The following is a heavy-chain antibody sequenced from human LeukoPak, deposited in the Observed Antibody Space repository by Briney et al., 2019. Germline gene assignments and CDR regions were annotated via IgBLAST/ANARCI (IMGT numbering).Heavy chain of an antibody. D-gene: IGHD2-15*01. CDR2: ISAYNGNT. CDR1: GYTFTNYG. V-gene: IGHV1-18*01. CDR3: ARDSRPCSGGSCYTREAFDI. J-gene: IGHJ3*02. Sequence: GASVKVSCEASGYTFTNYGISWVRQAPGQGLEWMGWISAYNGNTNYAQKLQGRVTMTTDTSTSTAYMELRSLRSDDTAVYYCARDSRPCSGGSCYTREAFDIWGQGTMVTVSS.